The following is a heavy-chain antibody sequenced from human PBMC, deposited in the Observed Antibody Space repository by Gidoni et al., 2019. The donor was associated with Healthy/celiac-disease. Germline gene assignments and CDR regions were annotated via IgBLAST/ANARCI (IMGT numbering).Heavy chain of an antibody. V-gene: IGHV4-31*03. J-gene: IGHJ3*02. CDR3: ARGWRVVVAATSAFDI. D-gene: IGHD2-15*01. CDR1: GGSISSGGYY. Sequence: QVQLQESGPGLVKPSQTLSLTCTVSGGSISSGGYYWSWIRQHPGKGLEWIGYIYYSGSTYYNPSLKSRVTISVDTSKNQFSLKLSSVTAADTAVYYCARGWRVVVAATSAFDIWGQGTMVTVSS. CDR2: IYYSGST.